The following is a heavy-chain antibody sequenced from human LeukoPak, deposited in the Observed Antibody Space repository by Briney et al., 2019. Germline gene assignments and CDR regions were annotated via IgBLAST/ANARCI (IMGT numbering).Heavy chain of an antibody. D-gene: IGHD3-10*01. CDR1: GFTFSDYY. V-gene: IGHV3-11*01. J-gene: IGHJ5*02. CDR2: ISSSGSTI. CDR3: AREAHHYYGSGSYYENWFDP. Sequence: GEXLXLSCAASGFTFSDYYMSWIRQAPGKGLEWVSYISSSGSTIYYADSVKGRFTISRDNAKNSLYLQMNSLRAEDTAVYYCAREAHHYYGSGSYYENWFDPWGQGTLVTVSS.